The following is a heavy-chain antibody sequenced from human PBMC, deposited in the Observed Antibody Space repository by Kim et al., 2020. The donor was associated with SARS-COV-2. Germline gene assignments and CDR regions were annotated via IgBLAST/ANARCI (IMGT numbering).Heavy chain of an antibody. D-gene: IGHD6-13*01. V-gene: IGHV1-69*01. Sequence: QKFQGRVTITADESTSTAYMELSSLRSEDTAVYYCARPQYSSSRSFAFDIWGQGTMVTVSS. J-gene: IGHJ3*02. CDR3: ARPQYSSSRSFAFDI.